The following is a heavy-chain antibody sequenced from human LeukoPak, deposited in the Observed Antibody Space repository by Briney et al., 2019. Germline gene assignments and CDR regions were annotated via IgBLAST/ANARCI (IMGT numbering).Heavy chain of an antibody. J-gene: IGHJ4*02. CDR3: AKDGTIWFGELSPIDY. V-gene: IGHV3-23*01. D-gene: IGHD3-10*01. CDR2: ISGSGGST. CDR1: GFTFSSYA. Sequence: GGSLRLSCAASGFTFSSYAMSWVRQAPGKGLEWVSAISGSGGSTYYADSVKGRFTISRDNSKNTLYLQMNSLRAEDTAVYYCAKDGTIWFGELSPIDYWGQGTLVTVSS.